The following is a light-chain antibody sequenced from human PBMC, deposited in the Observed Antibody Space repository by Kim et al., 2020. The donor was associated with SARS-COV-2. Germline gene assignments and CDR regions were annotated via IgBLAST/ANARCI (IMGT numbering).Light chain of an antibody. CDR1: KLGTKY. CDR2: QDN. CDR3: QAWDRSTVV. V-gene: IGLV3-1*01. Sequence: SYELTQPPSVSVSPGQTASITCSGDKLGTKYVSWFQQKPGQSPVLVIYQDNKRPSGVPERLSGSNSGNTATLTITGTQAMDEADYYCQAWDRSTVVFGGGTQLTVL. J-gene: IGLJ2*01.